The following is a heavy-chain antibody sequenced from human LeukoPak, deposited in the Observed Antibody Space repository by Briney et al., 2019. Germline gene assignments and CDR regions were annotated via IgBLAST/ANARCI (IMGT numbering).Heavy chain of an antibody. V-gene: IGHV4-59*01. CDR1: GGSISGYH. CDR2: IHHSGGS. Sequence: PSETLSLTCIVSGGSISGYHRGWIRQTPGKGLEYIGSIHHSGGSSYHPSLKSRATISVDTTKNMLSLKLTSVTAADMAVYFCARGDATAMVDRWGQGTLVTVSS. D-gene: IGHD5-18*01. CDR3: ARGDATAMVDR. J-gene: IGHJ4*02.